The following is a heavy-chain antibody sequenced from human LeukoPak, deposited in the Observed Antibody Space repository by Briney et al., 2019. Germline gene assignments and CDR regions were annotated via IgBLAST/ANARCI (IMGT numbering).Heavy chain of an antibody. CDR2: ISAGGGGT. J-gene: IGHJ4*02. Sequence: PGGSLRLSCAASGFTFSSYAMSWVRQAPGKGLEWVSVISAGGGGTSYADSVKGRFTISRDNSKNTLSLQMNSLRAEDTALYYCAKVVTLIVVVSPLDYSGQGTLVTVSS. V-gene: IGHV3-23*01. D-gene: IGHD3-22*01. CDR3: AKVVTLIVVVSPLDY. CDR1: GFTFSSYA.